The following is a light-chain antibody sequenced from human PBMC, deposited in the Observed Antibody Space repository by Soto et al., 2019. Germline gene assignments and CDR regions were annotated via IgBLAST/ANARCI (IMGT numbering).Light chain of an antibody. CDR1: QSVSSSY. Sequence: EIVFTQSPGTLSLSPGERASLSCRASQSVSSSYLAWYQQKPGQAPRLLIYGASSRATGIPDRFSGSGSGTEFTLTIISLQSEDSAVYYCQQYNDWPLTFGGGTKVDIK. CDR3: QQYNDWPLT. CDR2: GAS. V-gene: IGKV3-20*01. J-gene: IGKJ4*01.